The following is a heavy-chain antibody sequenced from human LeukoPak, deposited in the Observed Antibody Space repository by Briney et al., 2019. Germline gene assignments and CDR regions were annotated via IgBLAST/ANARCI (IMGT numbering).Heavy chain of an antibody. CDR1: GGTFSSYA. J-gene: IGHJ4*02. D-gene: IGHD5-12*01. CDR3: ARGWLRFPPLDY. Sequence: GASVKVSCKASGGTFSSYAISWVRQAPGQGLEWMGRIIPILGIANYAQKFQGRVTITADKSTSTAYMELSSLRSEDTAVYYCARGWLRFPPLDYWGQGTLVTVSS. V-gene: IGHV1-69*04. CDR2: IIPILGIA.